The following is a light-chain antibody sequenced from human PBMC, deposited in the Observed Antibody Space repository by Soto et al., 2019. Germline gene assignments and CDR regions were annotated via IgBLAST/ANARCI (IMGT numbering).Light chain of an antibody. CDR2: DVS. V-gene: IGLV2-14*01. CDR1: SSDFANYNY. Sequence: QSALTQPASVSGSPGQSITISCTGSSSDFANYNYVSWYQQHPGKAPRLLIYDVSDRPSGVSNRFSGSKSGNTASLTNSGLQAEDEADYYCSSFTGSSPSFGGGTKLTVL. J-gene: IGLJ2*01. CDR3: SSFTGSSPS.